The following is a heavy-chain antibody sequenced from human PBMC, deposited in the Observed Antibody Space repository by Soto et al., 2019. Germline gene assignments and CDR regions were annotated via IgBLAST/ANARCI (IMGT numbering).Heavy chain of an antibody. J-gene: IGHJ5*02. Sequence: SETLSLTCTVSGGSISSGDYYWSWIRQPPGKGLEWIGYIYYSGSTYYNPSLKSRVTISVDTSKNQFSLKLSSVTAADTAVYYCVRESKNWNDVWFDPWGQGTLVTVSS. V-gene: IGHV4-30-4*01. CDR1: GGSISSGDYY. D-gene: IGHD1-1*01. CDR2: IYYSGST. CDR3: VRESKNWNDVWFDP.